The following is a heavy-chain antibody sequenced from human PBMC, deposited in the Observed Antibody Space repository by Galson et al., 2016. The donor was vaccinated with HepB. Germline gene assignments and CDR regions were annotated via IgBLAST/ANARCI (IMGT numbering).Heavy chain of an antibody. CDR1: GFSVSNNY. D-gene: IGHD1-1*01. CDR2: IYSGGAT. J-gene: IGHJ4*02. V-gene: IGHV3-53*01. CDR3: ARGGAIWNEPFDY. Sequence: SLRLSCAASGFSVSNNYMSWVRQPPGKGLEWVSIIYSGGATYYADSVKGRFTISRDNSKNTLYLQMNSLRAEDTAVYYCARGGAIWNEPFDYWGQGTLVTVSS.